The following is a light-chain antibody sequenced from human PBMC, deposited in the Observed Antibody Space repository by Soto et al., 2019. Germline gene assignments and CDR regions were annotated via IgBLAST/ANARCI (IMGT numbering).Light chain of an antibody. CDR3: MQALQTPRT. Sequence: DIVMTQSPLSLPVTPGEPASISCRSSQSLLHSNGYNYLDWYLQKPGQSPQLLIYLGSNRVSGDPSRLSGSGSGTDFTVKISRVEAEDVGVYYCMQALQTPRTLDQGTKVEIK. V-gene: IGKV2-28*01. CDR2: LGS. J-gene: IGKJ2*01. CDR1: QSLLHSNGYNY.